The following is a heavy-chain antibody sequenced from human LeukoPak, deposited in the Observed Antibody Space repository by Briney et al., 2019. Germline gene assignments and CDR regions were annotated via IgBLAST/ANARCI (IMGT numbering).Heavy chain of an antibody. J-gene: IGHJ4*02. D-gene: IGHD2-2*02. Sequence: PGGSLRLSCAASGFTFKNFGMHCVRQAPGKVLQWVAFIGFDGNNKYYADSVKGRFTISRDNSKNTLYLQMNSLRAEDTALYYCARVAGRLYGLDYWGQGTLVTVSS. CDR2: IGFDGNNK. V-gene: IGHV3-30*02. CDR1: GFTFKNFG. CDR3: ARVAGRLYGLDY.